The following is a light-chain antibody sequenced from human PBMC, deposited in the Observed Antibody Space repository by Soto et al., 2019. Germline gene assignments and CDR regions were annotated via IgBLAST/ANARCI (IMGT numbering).Light chain of an antibody. Sequence: AIQLTQSPSSLSASVGDRVTITCRASQDITSALAWYQQKPGKAPNLLIYAASSLKSGVPSRFSGSGSGTDFTLTISSLQPEDFATYYCRQFNSYVITFRQGTRLEIK. CDR2: AAS. CDR1: QDITSA. CDR3: RQFNSYVIT. V-gene: IGKV1-13*02. J-gene: IGKJ5*01.